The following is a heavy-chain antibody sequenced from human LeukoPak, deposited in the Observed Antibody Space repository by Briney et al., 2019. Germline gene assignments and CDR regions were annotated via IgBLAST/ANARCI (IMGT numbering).Heavy chain of an antibody. V-gene: IGHV1-2*02. CDR3: AREPAYITSVEGDDAFDI. CDR1: GYTFTGYY. J-gene: IGHJ3*02. CDR2: INPNSGGT. Sequence: GASVKVSCKASGYTFTGYYMHWVRQAPGQGLEWMGWINPNSGGTNYAQKFQGRVTMTRDTSISTAYMELSRLRSDDTAVYYCAREPAYITSVEGDDAFDIWGQGTMVTVSS. D-gene: IGHD3-16*01.